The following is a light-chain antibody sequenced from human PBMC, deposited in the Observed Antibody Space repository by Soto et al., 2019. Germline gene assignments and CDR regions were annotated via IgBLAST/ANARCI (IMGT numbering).Light chain of an antibody. Sequence: QSVLTQPASVSGSPGQSITISCTGVSGDVGNYNLVSWYQQHPAKAPKLIIYEDDKRPSGVSNRFSGSKSGDTASLTISGLQSEDEAAYYCCSYLGSGTVFGGGTQLTVL. V-gene: IGLV2-23*01. CDR1: SGDVGNYNL. CDR2: EDD. J-gene: IGLJ7*01. CDR3: CSYLGSGTV.